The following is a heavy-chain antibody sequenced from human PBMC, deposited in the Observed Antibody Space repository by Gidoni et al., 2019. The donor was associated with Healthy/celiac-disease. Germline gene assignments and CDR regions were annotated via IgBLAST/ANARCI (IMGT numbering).Heavy chain of an antibody. V-gene: IGHV3-9*01. Sequence: EVQLVESGGGLVQPGRYLRLYCAASGCTFADYAMHWVRQAPGKGLEWVSGSSWNSGSIGYADSVKGRFTISRDNAKNSLYLQMNSLRAEDTALYYCAKDIGYAADSSGGYFDYWGQGTLVTVSS. CDR3: AKDIGYAADSSGGYFDY. D-gene: IGHD6-19*01. CDR2: SSWNSGSI. CDR1: GCTFADYA. J-gene: IGHJ4*02.